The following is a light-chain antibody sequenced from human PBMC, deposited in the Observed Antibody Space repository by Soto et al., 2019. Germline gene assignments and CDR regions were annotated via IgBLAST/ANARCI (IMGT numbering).Light chain of an antibody. CDR1: QSVDTG. V-gene: IGKV1-5*03. CDR3: QQFYRYPWT. Sequence: DIQMTQSPSALSASGGDTVTITCRASQSVDTGLAWYQQKPGKAPHLLIYKASRLETGVPSRFSGSGSVTDYTLTITGLQPDDFATYYCQQFYRYPWTFGQGTKVEI. CDR2: KAS. J-gene: IGKJ1*01.